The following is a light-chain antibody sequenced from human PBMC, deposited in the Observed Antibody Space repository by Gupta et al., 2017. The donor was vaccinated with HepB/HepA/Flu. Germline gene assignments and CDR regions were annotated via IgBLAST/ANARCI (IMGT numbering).Light chain of an antibody. CDR1: QSVNDY. Sequence: VSTQSPDTLSLSPGERATLSCRASQSVNDYLAWYQQKPGQAPRLLIYGASSRATGIPDRFSGSGSGTEFTLTISRLEPEDFAVYYCQQDGSSPVTFGQGTQVEI. CDR3: QQDGSSPVT. V-gene: IGKV3-20*01. CDR2: GAS. J-gene: IGKJ5*01.